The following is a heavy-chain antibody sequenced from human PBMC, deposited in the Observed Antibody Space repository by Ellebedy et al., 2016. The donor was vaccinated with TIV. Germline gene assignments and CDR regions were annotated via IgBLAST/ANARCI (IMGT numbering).Heavy chain of an antibody. CDR2: IYSGSST. CDR3: ASQVTDMNWYFDL. Sequence: GGSLRLSCAASGFTVSSRYMSWVRQAPGKGLEWVSVIYSGSSTFYADSVRGRFTISRDNSKNTLYLQMNNLRAEDTAVYYCASQVTDMNWYFDLWGRGTLVTVSS. D-gene: IGHD2-21*02. J-gene: IGHJ2*01. CDR1: GFTVSSRY. V-gene: IGHV3-53*01.